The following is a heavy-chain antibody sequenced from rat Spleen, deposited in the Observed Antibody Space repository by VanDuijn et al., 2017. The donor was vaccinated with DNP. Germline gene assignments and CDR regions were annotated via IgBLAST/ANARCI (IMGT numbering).Heavy chain of an antibody. CDR2: IWTGGST. CDR1: GFSLPSYN. J-gene: IGHJ2*01. D-gene: IGHD3-4*01. V-gene: IGHV2-30*01. CDR3: TREREPSDNPYYFDC. Sequence: QVQLKESGPGLVQPSQTLSLTCTVSGFSLPSYNVHWVRQPTGKGLEWMGVIWTGGSTDYNSAPKSRLSISRDTSKSQVFLGMNSLQTEDTAIYFCTREREPSDNPYYFDCWGQGVMVTVSS.